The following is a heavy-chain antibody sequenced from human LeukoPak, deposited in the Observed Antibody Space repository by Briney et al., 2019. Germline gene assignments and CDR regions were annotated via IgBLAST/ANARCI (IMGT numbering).Heavy chain of an antibody. V-gene: IGHV1-69*13. D-gene: IGHD6-6*01. CDR2: IIPIFGTA. Sequence: ASVKVSCKASGGTFSSYAISWVRQAPGQGLEWMGGIIPIFGTANYAQKFRGRVTITADESTSTAYMELSSLRPEDTAVYYCARDKLGSSGFDYWGQGTLVTVSS. J-gene: IGHJ4*02. CDR1: GGTFSSYA. CDR3: ARDKLGSSGFDY.